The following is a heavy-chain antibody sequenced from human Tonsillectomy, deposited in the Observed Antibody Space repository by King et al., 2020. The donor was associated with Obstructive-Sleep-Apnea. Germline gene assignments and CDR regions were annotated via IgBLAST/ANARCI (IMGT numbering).Heavy chain of an antibody. CDR1: GFTFSTYT. CDR2: ISSSSTYI. D-gene: IGHD3-22*01. CDR3: ARVASGDSSGSYDY. Sequence: VQLVESGGGLVKPGGSLRLSCAASGFTFSTYTMNWVRQAPGKGLEWVSYISSSSTYIFYADSVKARFTISRDNAKNSLYLQMNSLRAEDTAVYYCARVASGDSSGSYDYWGHGTLVTVSS. J-gene: IGHJ4*01. V-gene: IGHV3-21*01.